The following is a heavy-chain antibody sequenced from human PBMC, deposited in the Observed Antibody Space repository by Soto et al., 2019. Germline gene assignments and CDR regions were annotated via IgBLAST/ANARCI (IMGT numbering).Heavy chain of an antibody. Sequence: PSETLSLTCTVSGGSISSYYWSWIRQPPGKGLEWIGYIYYSGSTNYNPSLKSRVTISVDTSKNQFSLKLSSVTAADTAVYYCARHRTRSTIFGVVRMFQHWGQGTLVTVSS. V-gene: IGHV4-59*08. D-gene: IGHD3-3*01. CDR3: ARHRTRSTIFGVVRMFQH. CDR2: IYYSGST. J-gene: IGHJ1*01. CDR1: GGSISSYY.